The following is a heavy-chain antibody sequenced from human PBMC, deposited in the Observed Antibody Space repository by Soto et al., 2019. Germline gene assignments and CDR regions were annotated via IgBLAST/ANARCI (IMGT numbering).Heavy chain of an antibody. Sequence: HPGGSLRLSCAASGFTFDDYAMHWVRQAPGKGLEWVSGISWNSGSIGYADSVKGRFTISRDNAKNSLYLQMNSLRAEDTALYYCAKDTDYDFWSGYDVWGKGTTVTVSS. J-gene: IGHJ6*04. D-gene: IGHD3-3*01. V-gene: IGHV3-9*01. CDR3: AKDTDYDFWSGYDV. CDR2: ISWNSGSI. CDR1: GFTFDDYA.